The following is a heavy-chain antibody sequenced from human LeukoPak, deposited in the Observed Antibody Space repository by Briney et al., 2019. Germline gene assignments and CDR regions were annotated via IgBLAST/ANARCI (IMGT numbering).Heavy chain of an antibody. Sequence: GGSLRLSCAASGFTFSSYGMHWVRQAPGKGLEWVAFIRYDGSNKYYADSVKGRFTISRDNSKNTLYLQMNSLRAEDTAVYYCARAHREYYDSSGYYYGAYFDYWGQGTLVTVSS. J-gene: IGHJ4*02. V-gene: IGHV3-30*02. CDR3: ARAHREYYDSSGYYYGAYFDY. D-gene: IGHD3-22*01. CDR1: GFTFSSYG. CDR2: IRYDGSNK.